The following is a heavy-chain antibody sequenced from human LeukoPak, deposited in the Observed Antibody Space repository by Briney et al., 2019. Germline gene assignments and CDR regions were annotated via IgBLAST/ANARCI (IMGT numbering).Heavy chain of an antibody. D-gene: IGHD6-13*01. Sequence: PGGSLRLSCVASGFPFSSYWMTWVRQAPGKGLEWVSAISGSDSSTYYADSVKGRFTISRDNSKNTLYLQMNSLRAEDTAVYYCAKDRAQQLLPYDYWGQGILVTVSS. CDR3: AKDRAQQLLPYDY. CDR2: ISGSDSST. CDR1: GFPFSSYW. J-gene: IGHJ4*02. V-gene: IGHV3-23*01.